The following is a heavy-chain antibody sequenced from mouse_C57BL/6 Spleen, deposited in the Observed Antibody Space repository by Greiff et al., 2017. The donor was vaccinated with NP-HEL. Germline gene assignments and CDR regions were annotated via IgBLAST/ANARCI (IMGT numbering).Heavy chain of an antibody. J-gene: IGHJ2*01. CDR3: AREVLGYYFDY. Sequence: VQLVESGPELVKPGASVKISCKASGYAFSSSWMNWVKQRPGKGLEWIGRIYPGDGDTKYNGKFKGKATLTADQSSSTAYMQISSLTSEDSAVYFCAREVLGYYFDYWGQGTTLTVSS. D-gene: IGHD2-14*01. V-gene: IGHV1-82*01. CDR2: IYPGDGDT. CDR1: GYAFSSSW.